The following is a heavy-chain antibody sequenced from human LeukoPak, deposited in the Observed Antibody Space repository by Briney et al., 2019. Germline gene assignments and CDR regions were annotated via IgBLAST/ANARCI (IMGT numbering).Heavy chain of an antibody. V-gene: IGHV1-2*02. Sequence: ASVKVSCKASGYTFTGYYMHWVRQAPGQGLEWMGRIIPILGIANYAQKFQGRVTMTTDTSTSTAYMELRSLRSDDTAVYYCASFTMVRGVYYYGMDVWGQGTTVTVSS. J-gene: IGHJ6*02. D-gene: IGHD3-10*01. CDR2: IIPILGIA. CDR1: GYTFTGYY. CDR3: ASFTMVRGVYYYGMDV.